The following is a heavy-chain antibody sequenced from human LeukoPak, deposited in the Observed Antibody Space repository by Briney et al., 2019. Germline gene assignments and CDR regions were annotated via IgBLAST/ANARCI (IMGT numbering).Heavy chain of an antibody. V-gene: IGHV1-46*01. Sequence: ASVKVSCKASGYTFTSYYMHWVRQAPGQGLEWMGIINPSGGSTSYAQKFQGRVTMTRDTSTSTVYMELSSLRSEDTAVYYCARGSPLRPTYYYDSSGYPYDYWGQETLVTVSS. D-gene: IGHD3-22*01. CDR3: ARGSPLRPTYYYDSSGYPYDY. CDR1: GYTFTSYY. J-gene: IGHJ4*02. CDR2: INPSGGST.